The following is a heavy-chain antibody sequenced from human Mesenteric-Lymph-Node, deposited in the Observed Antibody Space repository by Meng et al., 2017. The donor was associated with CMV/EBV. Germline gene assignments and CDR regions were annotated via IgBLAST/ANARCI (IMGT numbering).Heavy chain of an antibody. CDR3: ARDLIFARPLSPHYFDY. CDR2: ISAYTGNT. V-gene: IGHV1-18*01. Sequence: ASVKVSCKASGYIFTSYGISWVRQAPGQGLEWMGWISAYTGNTNYAQKLQGRVTMTTDTSTSTAYMELRSLRSDDTAVYYCARDLIFARPLSPHYFDYWGQGTLVTVSS. CDR1: GYIFTSYG. D-gene: IGHD6-6*01. J-gene: IGHJ4*02.